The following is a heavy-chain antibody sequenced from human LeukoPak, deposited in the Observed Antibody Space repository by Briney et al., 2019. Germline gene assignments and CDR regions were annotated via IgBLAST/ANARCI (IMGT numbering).Heavy chain of an antibody. Sequence: GGSLRLSCAASGFTFSGYWMSWVRQAPGKGLEWVANIKQDGSEKYYVDSVKGRFTISRDNAKNSLYLQMNSLRAEDTAVYYCARDLLVGATIYFDYWGQGTLVTVSS. J-gene: IGHJ4*02. CDR2: IKQDGSEK. V-gene: IGHV3-7*01. CDR3: ARDLLVGATIYFDY. CDR1: GFTFSGYW. D-gene: IGHD1-26*01.